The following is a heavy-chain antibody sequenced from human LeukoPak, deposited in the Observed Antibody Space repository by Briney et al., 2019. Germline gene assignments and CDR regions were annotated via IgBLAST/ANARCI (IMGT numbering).Heavy chain of an antibody. CDR2: IYTSGSP. CDR3: ASSDSSSSFDY. D-gene: IGHD6-13*01. V-gene: IGHV4-61*02. Sequence: PSQTLSLTCTVSGGSISSGSYYWSWIRQPAGKGLEWIGRIYTSGSPNYNPSLKSRVTISVDTSKNQFSLKLSSVTAADTAVYYCASSDSSSSFDYWGQGTLVTVSS. CDR1: GGSISSGSYY. J-gene: IGHJ4*02.